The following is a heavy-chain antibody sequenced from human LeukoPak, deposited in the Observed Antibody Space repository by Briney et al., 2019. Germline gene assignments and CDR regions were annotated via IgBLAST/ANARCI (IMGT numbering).Heavy chain of an antibody. CDR1: RLNFRNYG. V-gene: IGHV3-23*01. J-gene: IGHJ4*02. CDR3: ARAPGSNWHFDY. CDR2: VSGLSSSA. Sequence: GGALILSCAASRLNFRNYGMSTVRQAPGKGLERDSVVSGLSSSANYADSVKGRFTSSRDNARNTLYLQMNRLRAEDTAVYYCARAPGSNWHFDYWGQGTLVTVSS. D-gene: IGHD4/OR15-4a*01.